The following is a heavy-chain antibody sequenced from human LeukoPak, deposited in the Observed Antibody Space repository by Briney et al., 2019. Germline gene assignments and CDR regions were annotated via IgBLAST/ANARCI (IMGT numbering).Heavy chain of an antibody. V-gene: IGHV3-21*01. J-gene: IGHJ4*02. CDR2: ISSSSNYI. CDR3: AREVNYYGSGSYLH. Sequence: PGGSLRLSCAGSGFTFSTYSMNWVRQAPGKGLEWVSSISSSSNYIYYADSVKGRFTISRDNAKNSLCLQMNSLRAEDTAVYYCAREVNYYGSGSYLHWGQGTLVTVSS. D-gene: IGHD3-10*01. CDR1: GFTFSTYS.